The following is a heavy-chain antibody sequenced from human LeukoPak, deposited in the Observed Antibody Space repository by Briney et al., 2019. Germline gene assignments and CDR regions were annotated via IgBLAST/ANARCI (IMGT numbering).Heavy chain of an antibody. D-gene: IGHD1-26*01. CDR1: GFTFSSYA. CDR2: ISGSGGST. J-gene: IGHJ4*02. V-gene: IGHV3-23*01. Sequence: TGGSLRLSCAASGFTFSSYAMSWVRQAPGKGLEWVSAISGSGGSTYYADSVKGRFTISRDNSKNTLYLQMNSLRAEDTAVYYCAKVRELGGNAFDYWGQGTLVTVSS. CDR3: AKVRELGGNAFDY.